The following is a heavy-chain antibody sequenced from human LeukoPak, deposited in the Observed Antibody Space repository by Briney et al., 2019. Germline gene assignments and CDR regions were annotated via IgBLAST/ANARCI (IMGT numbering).Heavy chain of an antibody. J-gene: IGHJ4*02. D-gene: IGHD3-3*01. Sequence: SETLSLTCTVSGGSISGSSYCWGWIRQPPGKGLEWIGSIYYSGSTYYNPSLKSRVTISVDTSKNQFSLKLSSVTAADTAVCYCASLLLWSGYHYLDYWGQGTLVTVSS. CDR1: GGSISGSSYC. CDR2: IYYSGST. CDR3: ASLLLWSGYHYLDY. V-gene: IGHV4-39*07.